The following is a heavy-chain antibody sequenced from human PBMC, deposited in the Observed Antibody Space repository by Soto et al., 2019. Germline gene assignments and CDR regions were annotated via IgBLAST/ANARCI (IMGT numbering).Heavy chain of an antibody. V-gene: IGHV3-30-3*01. Sequence: GGSLRLSCAASGFTFSSYAMHWVRQAPGKGLEWVAVISYDGSNKYYADSVKGRFTISRDNSKNTLYLQMNSLRAEDTAVYYCARARVTMVRGVIDAFDIWGQGTMVTVSS. J-gene: IGHJ3*02. CDR3: ARARVTMVRGVIDAFDI. D-gene: IGHD3-10*01. CDR1: GFTFSSYA. CDR2: ISYDGSNK.